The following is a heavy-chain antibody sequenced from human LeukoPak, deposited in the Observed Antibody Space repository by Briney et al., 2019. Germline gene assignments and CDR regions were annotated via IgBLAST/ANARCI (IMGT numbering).Heavy chain of an antibody. J-gene: IGHJ4*02. D-gene: IGHD2-2*01. CDR2: IKQDGSEK. Sequence: GGSLRLSCAASGFTFSSYWVSWVRQAPGKGLEWVANIKQDGSEKYYVDSVKGRFTISRDNAKNSLYLQMNSLRAEDTAVYYCARVHCSSTSCYGSDYWGQGTLVTVSS. CDR3: ARVHCSSTSCYGSDY. V-gene: IGHV3-7*01. CDR1: GFTFSSYW.